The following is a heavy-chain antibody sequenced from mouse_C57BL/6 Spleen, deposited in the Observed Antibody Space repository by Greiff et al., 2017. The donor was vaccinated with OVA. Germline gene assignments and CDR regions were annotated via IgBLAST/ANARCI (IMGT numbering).Heavy chain of an antibody. V-gene: IGHV6-3*01. CDR2: IRLKSDNYAT. D-gene: IGHD1-1*01. J-gene: IGHJ4*01. CDR3: TSYGSRYYYAMDY. Sequence: EVQLVESGGGLVQPGGSMKLSCVASGFTFSNYWMNWVRQSPEKGLEWVAQIRLKSDNYATHYAESVKGRFTISRDDSKSSVYLQMNNLRAEDTGIYYCTSYGSRYYYAMDYWGQGTSVTVSS. CDR1: GFTFSNYW.